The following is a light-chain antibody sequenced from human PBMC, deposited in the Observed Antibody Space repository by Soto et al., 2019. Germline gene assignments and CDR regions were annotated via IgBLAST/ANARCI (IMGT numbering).Light chain of an antibody. J-gene: IGKJ1*01. CDR3: HQRQSWPRT. CDR2: LTS. CDR1: QAVNTR. Sequence: EIVITQSPVTLSVSPGERATLSCRASQAVNTRLAWYQHKPGQAPRLLIYLTSNRAAGIPARFSGSGSGTDFTLTISDVEPEDFAVYYCHQRQSWPRTFGQGTKVDI. V-gene: IGKV3-11*01.